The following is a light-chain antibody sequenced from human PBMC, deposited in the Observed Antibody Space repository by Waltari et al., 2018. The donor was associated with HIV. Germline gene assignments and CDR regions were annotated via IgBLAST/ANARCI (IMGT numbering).Light chain of an antibody. V-gene: IGLV2-23*02. CDR3: CSYAGSSTLV. J-gene: IGLJ3*02. CDR2: GVS. CDR1: SSNIGTYNL. Sequence: QSALTQPASVSGSPGQSITISCTGTSSNIGTYNLVFWHQQHPGKAPKTLIYGVSQRPSVGSNRFSGSKSGNTASLTISGPQAEDEADYYCCSYAGSSTLVFGGGTKVTVL.